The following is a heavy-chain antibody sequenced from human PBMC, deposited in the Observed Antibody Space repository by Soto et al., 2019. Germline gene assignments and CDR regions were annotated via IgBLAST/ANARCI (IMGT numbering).Heavy chain of an antibody. D-gene: IGHD4-17*01. V-gene: IGHV4-31*03. J-gene: IGHJ4*02. Sequence: QVQLQESGPGLVKPSQTLSLTCTVSGGSISSGGYYWSWIRQHPGKGLEWFGYIYYSGSTYYNPSLRSRVSISVDTSKNQFSLKLGSVTAAATAVYYCARSPEATVTAVDYWGQGTLVTVSS. CDR1: GGSISSGGYY. CDR3: ARSPEATVTAVDY. CDR2: IYYSGST.